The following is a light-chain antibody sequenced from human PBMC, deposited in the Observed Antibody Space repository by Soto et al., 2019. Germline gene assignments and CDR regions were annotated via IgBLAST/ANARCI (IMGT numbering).Light chain of an antibody. CDR1: SSNIGSND. Sequence: QSVLTQPPSASGTPGQRVTMSCSGSSSNIGSNDVYWHQQIPGTAPKLLIYGNTNRPSGVPDRFSGSKSGTSASLAISRLQAEDEADYFSQSYDSSLSGSVFGGGTKVTVL. CDR3: QSYDSSLSGSV. V-gene: IGLV1-40*01. J-gene: IGLJ3*02. CDR2: GNT.